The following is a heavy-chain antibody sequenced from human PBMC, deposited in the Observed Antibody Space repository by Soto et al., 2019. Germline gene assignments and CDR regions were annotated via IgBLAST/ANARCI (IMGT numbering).Heavy chain of an antibody. D-gene: IGHD6-13*01. J-gene: IGHJ2*01. V-gene: IGHV3-23*01. CDR2: ISGSGGST. Sequence: EVQLLESGGGLVQPGGSLRLSCAASGFTFSSYAMSWFRQAPGKGLEWVSAISGSGGSTYYADSVKGRFTISRDNSKTTLYLQMNSLRAEDTAVYYCAKTGYRSSPQYWYFDLWGRGTLVTVSS. CDR3: AKTGYRSSPQYWYFDL. CDR1: GFTFSSYA.